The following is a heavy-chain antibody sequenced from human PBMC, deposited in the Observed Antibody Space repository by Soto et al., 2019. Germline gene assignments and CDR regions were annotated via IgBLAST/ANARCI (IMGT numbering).Heavy chain of an antibody. J-gene: IGHJ6*02. Sequence: QVQLVQSGAEVKKPGSSVTVSCKASGCTFSSYAISWVRQAPGQGLEWMGRIIPFIGTANYAQKFQGRVTITADESTSTAYVELTSLRSEDTAVYYCARVVLSTVPASYYYGMDVWGQGTTVTVS. V-gene: IGHV1-69*18. CDR1: GCTFSSYA. D-gene: IGHD4-4*01. CDR3: ARVVLSTVPASYYYGMDV. CDR2: IIPFIGTA.